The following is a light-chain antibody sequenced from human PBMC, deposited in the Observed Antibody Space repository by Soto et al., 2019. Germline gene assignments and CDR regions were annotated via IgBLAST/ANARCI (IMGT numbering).Light chain of an antibody. CDR1: QSISSY. J-gene: IGKJ3*01. CDR2: AAY. V-gene: IGKV1-39*01. Sequence: DIQMTQSPSSLSASVGDRVTITCRASQSISSYLNWYQHKPGKAPKLLIHAAYSLQTGVQSRFSGSRSGTDFALTISSLQPEDFATYYCKQSYRAPLTFGPGTKVDIK. CDR3: KQSYRAPLT.